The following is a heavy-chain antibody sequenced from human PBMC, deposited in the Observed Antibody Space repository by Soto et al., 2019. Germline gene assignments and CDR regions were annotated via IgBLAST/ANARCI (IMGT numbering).Heavy chain of an antibody. CDR3: ARVAGHKNARFDT. D-gene: IGHD1-1*01. V-gene: IGHV1-2*02. CDR2: INPGSGVT. Sequence: ASVKVYCKASGYTFTGYHMHWVRQAPGQGLEWMGWINPGSGVTNQAQKFQGRVTMTRDTSITTTYMELNSLTSDDTAVYYCARVAGHKNARFDTWGQGALVTVSS. CDR1: GYTFTGYH. J-gene: IGHJ4*02.